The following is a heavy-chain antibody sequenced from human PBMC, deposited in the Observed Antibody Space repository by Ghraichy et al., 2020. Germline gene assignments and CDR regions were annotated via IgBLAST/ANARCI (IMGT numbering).Heavy chain of an antibody. CDR3: ARGLTHDYDFWSGSYYFDY. CDR1: GFTFSSYS. J-gene: IGHJ4*02. V-gene: IGHV3-21*01. CDR2: ISSSSSYI. Sequence: GGSLRLSCAASGFTFSSYSMNWVRQAPGKGLEWVSSISSSSSYIYYADSVKGRFTISRDNAKNSLYLQMNSLRAEDTAVYYCARGLTHDYDFWSGSYYFDYWGQGTLVTVSS. D-gene: IGHD3-3*01.